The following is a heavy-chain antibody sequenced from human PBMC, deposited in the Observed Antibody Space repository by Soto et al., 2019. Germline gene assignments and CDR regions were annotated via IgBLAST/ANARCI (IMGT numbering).Heavy chain of an antibody. J-gene: IGHJ6*02. CDR2: INPGDSKT. CDR1: GYSFTTYW. Sequence: GESLKISCKGSGYSFTTYWIAWVRQMPGEGLEWMGIINPGDSKTRYSPSFQDQVTISVDKSISTAYLQWSSLKASDTAMYYCATQRELDHPTPLSSWYGLDVWGQGTTVTVSS. V-gene: IGHV5-51*01. D-gene: IGHD1-26*01. CDR3: ATQRELDHPTPLSSWYGLDV.